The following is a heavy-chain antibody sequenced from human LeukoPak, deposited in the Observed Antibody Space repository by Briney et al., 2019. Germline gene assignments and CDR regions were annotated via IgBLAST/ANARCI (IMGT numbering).Heavy chain of an antibody. CDR1: GGSISSGSYS. CDR3: ARYSTTWPYWYFDL. J-gene: IGHJ2*01. CDR2: ISHSGNT. V-gene: IGHV4-30-2*01. D-gene: IGHD2/OR15-2a*01. Sequence: SQTLSLTCAVSGGSISSGSYSWSWLRQPPGKGLEWIGYISHSGNTYYSPSLKSRVTISVDNSKNQFSLKLTSVTAADTAVYYCARYSTTWPYWYFDLWGRGTLVTVSS.